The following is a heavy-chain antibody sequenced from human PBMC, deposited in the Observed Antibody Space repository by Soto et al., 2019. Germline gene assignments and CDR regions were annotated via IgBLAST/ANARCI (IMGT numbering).Heavy chain of an antibody. J-gene: IGHJ3*02. Sequence: SETLSLTCTVSGGSISSYYWSWIRQPPGKGLEWIGYIYYSGSTNYNPSLKSRVTISVDTSKNQFSLKLSSVTAADTAVYYCARDYDSSGYTYDAFDIWGQGTMVTVSS. CDR3: ARDYDSSGYTYDAFDI. D-gene: IGHD3-22*01. V-gene: IGHV4-59*01. CDR1: GGSISSYY. CDR2: IYYSGST.